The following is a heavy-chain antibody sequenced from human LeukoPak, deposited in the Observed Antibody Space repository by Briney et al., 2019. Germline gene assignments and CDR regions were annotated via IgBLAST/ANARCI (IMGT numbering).Heavy chain of an antibody. J-gene: IGHJ5*02. CDR2: IWYDGSNK. D-gene: IGHD3-3*01. V-gene: IGHV3-33*01. CDR3: ARDLDYDFWSGPGGMSP. Sequence: PGRSLRLSCAASGFTFSSYGMHWVRQAPGKGLEWVAVIWYDGSNKYYADSVKGRFTISRDNSKNTLYLQMNSLRAEDTAVYYCARDLDYDFWSGPGGMSPWGQGTLVTVSS. CDR1: GFTFSSYG.